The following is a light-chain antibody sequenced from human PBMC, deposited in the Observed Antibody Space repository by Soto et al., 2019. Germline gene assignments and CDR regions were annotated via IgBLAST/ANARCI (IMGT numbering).Light chain of an antibody. CDR3: QQLDNYPRT. J-gene: IGKJ2*02. CDR1: QGISSY. Sequence: DIQLTQSPSFLSASVGDRVTITCRASQGISSYLAWYQQKPGKAPKLLIYSASTLQSGVPSRFSGSGSGTEFTLTIISLQPEDFATYYRQQLDNYPRTFGQGTKLEIK. CDR2: SAS. V-gene: IGKV1-9*01.